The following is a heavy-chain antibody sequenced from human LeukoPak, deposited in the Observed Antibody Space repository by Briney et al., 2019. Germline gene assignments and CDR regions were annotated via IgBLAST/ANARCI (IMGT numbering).Heavy chain of an antibody. CDR1: GFTFSTYA. CDR3: AKIMVPGYYYYYYYMDV. V-gene: IGHV3-23*01. J-gene: IGHJ6*03. D-gene: IGHD3-10*01. Sequence: GGSLRLSCAASGFTFSTYAMSWVRQAPGKGLEWVSAASGSGGSTYYADSVKGRFTISRDNSKNTLYLQMNSLRAEDTAVYYCAKIMVPGYYYYYYYMDVWGKGTTVTVSS. CDR2: ASGSGGST.